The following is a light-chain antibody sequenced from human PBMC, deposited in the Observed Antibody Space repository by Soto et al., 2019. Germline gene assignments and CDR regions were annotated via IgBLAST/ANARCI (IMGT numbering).Light chain of an antibody. CDR3: QQYSSYT. V-gene: IGKV1-5*03. Sequence: DIQMTQSPSTLSASVGDRVTITCRASQSISSWLAWYQQKPGKAPKLLIYKASSLDSGVPSRFSRSGSGTEFTITTSSLKPDDYANDYCQQYSSYTISHGTKLDIK. CDR2: KAS. CDR1: QSISSW. J-gene: IGKJ2*01.